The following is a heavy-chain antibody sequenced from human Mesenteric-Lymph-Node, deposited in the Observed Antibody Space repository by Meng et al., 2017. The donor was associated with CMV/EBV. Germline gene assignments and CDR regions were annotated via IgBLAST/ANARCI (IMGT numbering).Heavy chain of an antibody. CDR3: ARDLTVTGAFDI. Sequence: SETLSLTCTVSGGSVSSGSYYWSWIRQPPGKGLEWIGNIYRSGNTYYNPSLKSRVTISVDTSKNQFSLKLSSVTAADTAVYYCARDLTVTGAFDIWGQGTMVTVSS. V-gene: IGHV4-39*07. J-gene: IGHJ3*02. D-gene: IGHD4-17*01. CDR1: GGSVSSGSYY. CDR2: IYRSGNT.